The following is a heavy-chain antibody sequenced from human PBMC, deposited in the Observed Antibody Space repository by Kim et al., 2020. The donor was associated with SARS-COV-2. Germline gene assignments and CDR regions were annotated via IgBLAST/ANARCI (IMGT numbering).Heavy chain of an antibody. CDR2: ISSSSSTI. CDR3: ARGLEQKEFEFGWLVSRVRGDFDY. Sequence: GGSLRLSCAASGFTFSSYSMNWVRQAPGKGLEWVSYISSSSSTIYYADSVKGRFTISRDNAKNSLYLQMNSLRDEDTAVYYCARGLEQKEFEFGWLVSRVRGDFDYWGQGTLVTVSS. D-gene: IGHD3-10*01. V-gene: IGHV3-48*02. J-gene: IGHJ4*02. CDR1: GFTFSSYS.